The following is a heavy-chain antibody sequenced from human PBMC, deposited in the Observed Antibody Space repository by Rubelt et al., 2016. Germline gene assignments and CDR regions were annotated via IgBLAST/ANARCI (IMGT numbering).Heavy chain of an antibody. CDR3: ARERDDYGDY. V-gene: IGHV1-18*01. CDR2: ISAYNGNT. Sequence: QVQLVQSGAEVKKPWASVKVSCKASGYTFTSYGISWVRPAPGQGLEWMGWISAYNGNTNYAPKLQGGGTMTTETATSTAYMELRGRRSDDTAVYYCARERDDYGDYWGQGTLVTVSS. CDR1: GYTFTSYG. D-gene: IGHD5-24*01. J-gene: IGHJ4*02.